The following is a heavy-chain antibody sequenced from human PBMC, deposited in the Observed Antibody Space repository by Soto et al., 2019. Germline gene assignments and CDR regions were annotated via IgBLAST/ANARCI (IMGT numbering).Heavy chain of an antibody. CDR1: GGSISSGGYY. V-gene: IGHV4-31*03. J-gene: IGHJ4*02. CDR2: IYYSGST. D-gene: IGHD1-26*01. Sequence: SETLSLTCTVSGGSISSGGYYWSWIRQHPGKGLEWIGYIYYSGSTYYNPSLKSRVTISVDTSKNQFSLKLSSVTAADTAVYYCARGSRVIVEDYWGQGTLVTVSS. CDR3: ARGSRVIVEDY.